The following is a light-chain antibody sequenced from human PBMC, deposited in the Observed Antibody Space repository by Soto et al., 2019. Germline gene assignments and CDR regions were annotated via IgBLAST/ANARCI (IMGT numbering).Light chain of an antibody. V-gene: IGKV3-20*01. J-gene: IGKJ1*01. CDR2: GAS. CDR1: QSVSSGY. CDR3: QQYGSSPRT. Sequence: EIVLTQSPGTLSLSPGESATLSCRASQSVSSGYLAWYQQKPGQAPRLLIYGASSRATGIPDRFSGSGSGTDFTLNISRLEPEDFAVYYCQQYGSSPRTFGQGTKVEIK.